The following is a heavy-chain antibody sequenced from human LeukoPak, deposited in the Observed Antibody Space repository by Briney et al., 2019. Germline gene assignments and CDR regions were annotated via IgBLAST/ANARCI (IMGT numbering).Heavy chain of an antibody. CDR3: ARGSSNIAARDNWFDP. CDR1: GFTFSSNS. Sequence: GGSLRLSCAASGFTFSSNSMNWVRQAPGKGLEGVSSISTSSSYIDYADSVKGRFTISRDNAKNSLYLQMNSLRADDTAVYYCARGSSNIAARDNWFDPWGQGTLVTVSS. J-gene: IGHJ5*02. V-gene: IGHV3-21*01. CDR2: ISTSSSYI. D-gene: IGHD6-6*01.